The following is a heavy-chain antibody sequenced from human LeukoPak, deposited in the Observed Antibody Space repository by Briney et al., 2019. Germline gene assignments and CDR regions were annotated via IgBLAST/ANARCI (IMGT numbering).Heavy chain of an antibody. D-gene: IGHD3-3*01. CDR3: ARDLPITIFGVSNNWFDP. J-gene: IGHJ5*02. Sequence: AASVTVSFTASGYTFTNYYMHWVRQAPGQGLEWMGWISAYNGNTNYAQKLQGRVTMTTDTSTSTAYMELRSLRSEDTAVYYCARDLPITIFGVSNNWFDPWGQGTLVTVSS. CDR1: GYTFTNYY. CDR2: ISAYNGNT. V-gene: IGHV1-18*04.